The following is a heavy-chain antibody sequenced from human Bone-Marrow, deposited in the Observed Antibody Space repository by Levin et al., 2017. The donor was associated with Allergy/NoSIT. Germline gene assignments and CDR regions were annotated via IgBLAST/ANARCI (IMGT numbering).Heavy chain of an antibody. D-gene: IGHD4-23*01. V-gene: IGHV4-61*01. Sequence: ESLKISCTVSGGSVSSGSYYWSWIRQPPGKGLEWIAYIYHSGGTKYNPSLKSRVTISLDTSRNQFSLRLTSLTAADTAVYYCARGSYFGGLSFDCWGKGTLVTVSS. CDR1: GGSVSSGSYY. CDR3: ARGSYFGGLSFDC. J-gene: IGHJ4*02. CDR2: IYHSGGT.